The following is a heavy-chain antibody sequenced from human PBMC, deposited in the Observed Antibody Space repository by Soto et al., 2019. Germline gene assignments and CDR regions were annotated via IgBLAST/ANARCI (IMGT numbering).Heavy chain of an antibody. CDR3: ARVDKGDWFDP. CDR1: GGSISSYY. Sequence: SLTCTVSGGSISSYYWSWIRQPPGKGLEWIGYIYYSGSTNYNPSLKSRVTIPVDTSKNQFSLKLSSVTAADTAVYYCARVDKGDWFDPWGQGTLVTVSS. CDR2: IYYSGST. V-gene: IGHV4-59*01. D-gene: IGHD1-26*01. J-gene: IGHJ5*02.